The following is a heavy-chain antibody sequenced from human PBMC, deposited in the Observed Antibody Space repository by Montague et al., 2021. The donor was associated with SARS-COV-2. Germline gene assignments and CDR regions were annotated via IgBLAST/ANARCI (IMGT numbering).Heavy chain of an antibody. V-gene: IGHV3-48*03. J-gene: IGHJ3*02. CDR2: ISSSGSTI. D-gene: IGHD3-22*01. CDR3: ARDLYYDSKGFDI. CDR1: GFTFSSYE. Sequence: SLSLSCAASGFTFSSYEMNWVRQAPGKGLEWVSYISSSGSTIYYADSVKGRFTISRDNAKNSLYLQMNSLRAEDTAVYYCARDLYYDSKGFDIWGQGTMVTVSS.